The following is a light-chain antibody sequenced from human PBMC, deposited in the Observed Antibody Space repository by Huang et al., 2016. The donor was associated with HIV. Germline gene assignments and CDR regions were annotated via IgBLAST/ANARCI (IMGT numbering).Light chain of an antibody. CDR2: GAS. Sequence: EIVMTQSPATLSVSPGERATLSCRASQSVSSNLAWYRQKTGQAPRPLIYGASTRATGIPARFSGSGSGTEFTLTISSLQSEDFAVYYCQQYNNWPPWTFGQGTKVEIK. CDR1: QSVSSN. J-gene: IGKJ1*01. CDR3: QQYNNWPPWT. V-gene: IGKV3-15*01.